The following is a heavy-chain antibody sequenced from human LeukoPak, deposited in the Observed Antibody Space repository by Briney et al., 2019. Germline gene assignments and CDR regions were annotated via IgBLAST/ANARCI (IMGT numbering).Heavy chain of an antibody. Sequence: GGSLRLSCAASGFTFSDYYMSWIRQAPGKGLEWVSYISGSGGSTYYADSVKGRFTISRDNSKNTVYLQLNSLRAEDTAIYYCAKQGLTTSWLYFDYWGQGTLVTVSS. CDR2: ISGSGGST. J-gene: IGHJ4*02. CDR1: GFTFSDYY. V-gene: IGHV3-23*01. CDR3: AKQGLTTSWLYFDY. D-gene: IGHD2-2*02.